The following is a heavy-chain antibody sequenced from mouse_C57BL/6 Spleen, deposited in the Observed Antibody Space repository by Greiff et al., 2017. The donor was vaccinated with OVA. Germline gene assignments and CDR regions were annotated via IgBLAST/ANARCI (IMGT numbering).Heavy chain of an antibody. CDR1: GYAFTNYL. J-gene: IGHJ4*01. CDR3: ARESYAMDY. V-gene: IGHV1-54*01. Sequence: LQQSGAELVRPGTSVKVSCKASGYAFTNYLIEWVKQRPGQGLEWIGVINPGSGGTNYNEKFKGKATLTADKSSSTAYMQLSSLTSEDSAVYFCARESYAMDYWGQGTSVTVSS. CDR2: INPGSGGT.